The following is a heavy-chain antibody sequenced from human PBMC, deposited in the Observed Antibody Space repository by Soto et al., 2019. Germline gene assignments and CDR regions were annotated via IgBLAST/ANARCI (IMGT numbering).Heavy chain of an antibody. Sequence: PSETLSLTCTVSGGSISSSSYYWGWIRQPPGKGLEWIGSIYYSGSTYYNPSLKSRVTISVDTSKNQFSLKLSSVTAADTAMYYCASGAKIRFDPWGQGTLVTVSS. D-gene: IGHD5-12*01. CDR3: ASGAKIRFDP. J-gene: IGHJ5*02. CDR1: GGSISSSSYY. V-gene: IGHV4-39*01. CDR2: IYYSGST.